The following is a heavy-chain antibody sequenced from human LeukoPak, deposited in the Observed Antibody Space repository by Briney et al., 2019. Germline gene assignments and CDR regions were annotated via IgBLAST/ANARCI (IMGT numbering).Heavy chain of an antibody. J-gene: IGHJ4*02. CDR2: INSDGSST. CDR3: APEGGYSYDY. V-gene: IGHV3-74*03. Sequence: GGSLRLSCAASGFTFSTYWMHWVRQVPGEGLLWVSRINSDGSSTEYADAVKGRFTISRDNAKNTLYLEMNSLRVEDTAVYYCAPEGGYSYDYWGQGTLVAVS. D-gene: IGHD5-18*01. CDR1: GFTFSTYW.